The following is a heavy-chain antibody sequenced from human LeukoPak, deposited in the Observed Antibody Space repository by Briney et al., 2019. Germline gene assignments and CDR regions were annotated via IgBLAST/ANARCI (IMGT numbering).Heavy chain of an antibody. CDR1: GFTFSSYY. CDR2: IKGDGSEI. D-gene: IGHD5-18*01. CDR3: AREATYNYAYALDY. J-gene: IGHJ4*02. V-gene: IGHV3-7*01. Sequence: GGSLRLSCVGSGFTFSSYYMSWVRQAPGKGLEWVANIKGDGSEIYYVDSVKGRFTISRDNAENSPYLQMNSLRAEDTAVYYCAREATYNYAYALDYWGQGTLVTVSS.